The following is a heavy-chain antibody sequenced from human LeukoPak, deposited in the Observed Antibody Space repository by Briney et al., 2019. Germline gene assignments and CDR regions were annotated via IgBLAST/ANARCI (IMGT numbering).Heavy chain of an antibody. Sequence: GGSLRLSCEASGFSLSDYGTNWVRQAPGKGLEWVSAISGSGGSTYYADSVKGRFTISRDNSKNTLYLQMNSLRAEDTAVYYCAKDPLYYYGSGSYYRTDDYWGQGTLVTVSS. CDR1: GFSLSDYG. CDR2: ISGSGGST. CDR3: AKDPLYYYGSGSYYRTDDY. V-gene: IGHV3-23*01. D-gene: IGHD3-10*01. J-gene: IGHJ4*02.